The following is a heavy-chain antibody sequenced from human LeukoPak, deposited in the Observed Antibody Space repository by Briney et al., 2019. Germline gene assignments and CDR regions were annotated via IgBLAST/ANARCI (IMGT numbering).Heavy chain of an antibody. D-gene: IGHD6-19*01. CDR3: ASSEAVAGTGNFDY. CDR1: GFTVSRNY. V-gene: IGHV3-53*01. CDR2: IYSGGST. J-gene: IGHJ4*02. Sequence: LGRSLRLSCAASGFTVSRNYMSWDRQAPGKGLEWVSVIYSGGSTYYADSVKGRFTVSRDNSKKTLYLQMNSLRAEDTAVYYCASSEAVAGTGNFDYWGQGTLVTVSS.